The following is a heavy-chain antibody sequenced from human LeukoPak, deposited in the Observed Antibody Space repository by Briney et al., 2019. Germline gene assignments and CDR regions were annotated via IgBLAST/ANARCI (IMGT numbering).Heavy chain of an antibody. D-gene: IGHD4-17*01. CDR1: GGSISSYY. Sequence: SETLSLTCTVSGGSISSYYWSWIRQPPGKGLEWIGFIYYTGSTNYNPSLKSRVTISVDTSKNQFSLKLSSVTAADTALYYCARPLRHDYGDYVGAFDIWGQGTMVTVSS. CDR3: ARPLRHDYGDYVGAFDI. CDR2: IYYTGST. V-gene: IGHV4-59*08. J-gene: IGHJ3*02.